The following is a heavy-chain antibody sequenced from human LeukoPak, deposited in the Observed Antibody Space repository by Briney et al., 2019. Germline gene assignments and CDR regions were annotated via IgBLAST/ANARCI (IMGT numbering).Heavy chain of an antibody. CDR3: ARAAVHNWFDP. D-gene: IGHD6-19*01. V-gene: IGHV4-59*01. CDR1: GGSINTYY. CDR2: IYYSGST. J-gene: IGHJ5*02. Sequence: PSETLSLTCIVSGGSINTYYWSWIRQPPGKGLEWIGYIYYSGSTNYNPSLKSRVTISVDTSKNQFSLKLSSVATADTAVYYCARAAVHNWFDPWGQGTLVTVSS.